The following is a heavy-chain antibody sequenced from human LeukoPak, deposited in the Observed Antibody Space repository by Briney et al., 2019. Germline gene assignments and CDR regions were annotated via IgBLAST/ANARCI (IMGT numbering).Heavy chain of an antibody. CDR1: GGTFDNTA. V-gene: IGHV1-69*04. CDR2: IFFTLGSG. CDR3: AQVDHDRAPYSQRGPQNWFDP. Sequence: SVKASCKASGGTFDNTAVNWLRQAPGQGLEWMGRIFFTLGSGTYAQKLQGRIKISADRDTNTAYMELTNLTPEDTATYYCAQVDHDRAPYSQRGPQNWFDPWGQGTRVTVSS. D-gene: IGHD2-21*01. J-gene: IGHJ5*02.